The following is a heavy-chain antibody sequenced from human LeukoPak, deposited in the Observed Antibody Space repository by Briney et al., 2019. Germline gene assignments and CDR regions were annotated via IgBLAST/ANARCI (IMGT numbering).Heavy chain of an antibody. CDR3: AREGDGFDI. Sequence: PGGSLRLSCAGSGFTFSRYRISWVRQAPGKGLEWVASIKQDVGDEYYGDSVKGRFIISRDNGKNSLLLQMNSLRAEDTAVYYCAREGDGFDIWGQGTMVTVYS. J-gene: IGHJ3*02. CDR2: IKQDVGDE. CDR1: GFTFSRYR. V-gene: IGHV3-7*01.